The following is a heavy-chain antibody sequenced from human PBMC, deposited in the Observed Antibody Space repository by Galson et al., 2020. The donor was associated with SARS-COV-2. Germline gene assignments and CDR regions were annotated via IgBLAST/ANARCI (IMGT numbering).Heavy chain of an antibody. CDR1: AFTFTTYS. D-gene: IGHD2-21*02. V-gene: IGHV3-48*02. CDR2: ISGRTSTI. CDR3: AFGGNSGFDY. J-gene: IGHJ4*02. Sequence: GGSLSLSCAASAFTFTTYSMNWVPQAPGKGLEWVSYISGRTSTISYPDSVKGRFTISSDNAKYSLYLQMNSLRDDDTAVYYCAFGGNSGFDYLGQGTLVTVSS.